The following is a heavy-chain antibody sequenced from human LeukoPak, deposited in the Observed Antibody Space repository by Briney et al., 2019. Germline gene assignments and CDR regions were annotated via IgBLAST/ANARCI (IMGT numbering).Heavy chain of an antibody. Sequence: ASVKVSCKASGYTFTSYGISWVRQAPGQGLEWMGWIDTNSGGTNYAQKFQGRVTITRDTSIGTAYMELSSLISDDTAVYYCASEAFCAGGSCYLHRVASWGPGTLVTVSS. CDR1: GYTFTSYG. J-gene: IGHJ4*02. CDR3: ASEAFCAGGSCYLHRVAS. V-gene: IGHV1-2*02. CDR2: IDTNSGGT. D-gene: IGHD2-15*01.